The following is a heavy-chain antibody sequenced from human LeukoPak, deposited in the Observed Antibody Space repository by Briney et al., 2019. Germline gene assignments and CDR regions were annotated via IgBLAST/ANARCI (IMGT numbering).Heavy chain of an antibody. J-gene: IGHJ4*02. CDR3: ARGNAAARGFDY. D-gene: IGHD6-13*01. Sequence: SISSIISYIYYADSVKGRFTISRDKAKNSLYLQMNSLRAEDTAVYYCARGNAAARGFDYRGQGTLVTVSS. CDR2: ISSIISYI. V-gene: IGHV3-21*01.